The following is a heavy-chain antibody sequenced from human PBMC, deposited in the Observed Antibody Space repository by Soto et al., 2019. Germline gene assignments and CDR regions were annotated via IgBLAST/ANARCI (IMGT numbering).Heavy chain of an antibody. D-gene: IGHD3-22*01. CDR1: GGSISSYY. CDR3: ARDGYYYDSSGYQRVYYFDY. J-gene: IGHJ4*02. Sequence: PSETLSLTCTVSGGSISSYYWSWIRQPPGKGLEWIGYIFYSGSTNYNPSLKSRVTISVDTSKNQFSLRLSSVTAADTAVYYCARDGYYYDSSGYQRVYYFDYWGQGTLVTSPQ. CDR2: IFYSGST. V-gene: IGHV4-59*01.